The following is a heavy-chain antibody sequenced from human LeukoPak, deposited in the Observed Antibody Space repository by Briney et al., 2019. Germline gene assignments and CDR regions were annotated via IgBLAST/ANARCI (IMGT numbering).Heavy chain of an antibody. CDR2: IYTSGST. CDR1: GGSISSGSYY. D-gene: IGHD6-19*01. CDR3: ARGSPRLAVTIDY. V-gene: IGHV4-61*02. Sequence: SQTLSLTCTVSGGSISSGSYYWSWIRQPAGEGLEWIGRIYTSGSTNYNPSLQSRFTISVDTSKNQFSLKLSSVTAADTAVYYCARGSPRLAVTIDYWGQGTLVTVSS. J-gene: IGHJ4*02.